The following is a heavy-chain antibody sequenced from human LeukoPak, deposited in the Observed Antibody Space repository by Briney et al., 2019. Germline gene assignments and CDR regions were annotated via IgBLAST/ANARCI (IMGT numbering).Heavy chain of an antibody. D-gene: IGHD3-22*01. Sequence: SETLSLTCTVSGGSISSYYWSWIRQPPGKGPEWIGYIYYSGSTYYNPSLKSRVTISVDTSKNQFSLKLSSVTAADTAVYYCARQGRGKYYDTGVYWGQGTLVTVSS. CDR2: IYYSGST. CDR1: GGSISSYY. CDR3: ARQGRGKYYDTGVY. J-gene: IGHJ4*02. V-gene: IGHV4-59*08.